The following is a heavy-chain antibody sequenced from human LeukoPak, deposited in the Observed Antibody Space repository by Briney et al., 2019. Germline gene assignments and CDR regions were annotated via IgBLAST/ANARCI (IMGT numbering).Heavy chain of an antibody. CDR3: ATWAGGLLYDYYYYGMDV. CDR2: FDPEDGET. J-gene: IGHJ6*02. CDR1: GYTLTELS. D-gene: IGHD3-3*01. V-gene: IGHV1-24*01. Sequence: GASVKVSCKVSGYTLTELSMHWVRQAPGKGLEWMGGFDPEDGETIYAQKFQGRVTMTEDTSTDTAYMELSSLRSEDTAVYYCATWAGGLLYDYYYYGMDVWGQGTTVTVSS.